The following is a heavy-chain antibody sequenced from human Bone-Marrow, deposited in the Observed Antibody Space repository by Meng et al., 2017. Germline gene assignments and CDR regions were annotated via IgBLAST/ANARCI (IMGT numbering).Heavy chain of an antibody. D-gene: IGHD6-19*01. CDR2: ISRKINNFAT. J-gene: IGHJ3*02. V-gene: IGHV3-73*01. CDR1: GVSFSDSD. CDR3: TIYTSGHM. Sequence: GESLKISCAVSGVSFSDSDIHWVRQASGKRLEWVGRISRKINNFATAYAASVKGRFTISRDDSKNTAYLQMNSLISEDTALYYCTIYTSGHMWGQGTVVTVSS.